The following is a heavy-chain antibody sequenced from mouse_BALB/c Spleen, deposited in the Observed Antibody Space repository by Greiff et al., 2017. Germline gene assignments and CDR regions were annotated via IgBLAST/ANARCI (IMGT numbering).Heavy chain of an antibody. D-gene: IGHD1-2*01. J-gene: IGHJ2*01. CDR2: IWSGGST. CDR3: ARTTATRDYFDY. V-gene: IGHV2-4-1*01. CDR1: GFALTSYG. Sequence: VQLQQSGPGLVQPSQSLSITCTVSGFALTSYGVHWVRQSPGKGLEWLGVIWSGGSTDYKAAFISRLSISKDNSKSQVFFKMNSLQADDTAIYYCARTTATRDYFDYWGQGTTLTVSA.